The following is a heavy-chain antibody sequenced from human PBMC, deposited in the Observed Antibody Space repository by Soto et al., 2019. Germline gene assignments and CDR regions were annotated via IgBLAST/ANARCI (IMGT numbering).Heavy chain of an antibody. J-gene: IGHJ6*02. D-gene: IGHD6-13*01. V-gene: IGHV4-59*01. CDR1: GGSISSYY. Sequence: SEILCLTWSVAGGSISSYYWSWIRQPPGKGLEWIGYIYYSGSTNYNPSLKSRVTISVDTSKNQFSLKLSSVTAADTAVYYCAREGVSSSWYNYYAMDVWGQGTTVTVSS. CDR2: IYYSGST. CDR3: AREGVSSSWYNYYAMDV.